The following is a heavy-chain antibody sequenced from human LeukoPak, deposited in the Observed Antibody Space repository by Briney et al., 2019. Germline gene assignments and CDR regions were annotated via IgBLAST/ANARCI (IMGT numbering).Heavy chain of an antibody. CDR1: GYTFTSYG. Sequence: ASVKVSCKASGYTFTSYGITWVRQAPGQGLEWVGWISTHNGNTNYAQKLQGRVTMTTDTFTSTAYMELRSLRSDDTAVYYCATIFGVKNFDYWGQGTLVTVSS. CDR2: ISTHNGNT. J-gene: IGHJ4*02. CDR3: ATIFGVKNFDY. D-gene: IGHD3-3*01. V-gene: IGHV1-18*01.